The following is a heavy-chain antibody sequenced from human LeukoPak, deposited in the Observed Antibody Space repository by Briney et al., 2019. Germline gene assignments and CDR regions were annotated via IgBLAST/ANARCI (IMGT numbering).Heavy chain of an antibody. CDR1: GGSFSGYY. J-gene: IGHJ3*02. D-gene: IGHD3-3*01. V-gene: IGHV4-34*01. CDR3: ARKYYDFWSGYSLDAFDI. Sequence: PSETLSLTYAVYGGSFSGYYWSWIRQPPGKGLEWIGEINHSGSTNYNPSLKSRVTISVDTSKNQFSLKLSSVTAADTAVYYCARKYYDFWSGYSLDAFDIWGQGTMVTVSS. CDR2: INHSGST.